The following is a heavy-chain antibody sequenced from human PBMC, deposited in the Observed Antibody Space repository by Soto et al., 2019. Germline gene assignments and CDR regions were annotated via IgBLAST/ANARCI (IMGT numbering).Heavy chain of an antibody. J-gene: IGHJ6*02. CDR1: GFTFSSYE. Sequence: EVQLVESGGGLVQAGGSLRLFCAVSGFTFSSYEMNWVRQAPGKGLEWVSYIGTSGKTIYYADSVRGRFTISRDNAKNSLYLQMNSLRAEDTDAYFCARDPAIYSGKFDYGLDVWGRGTTVTVSS. V-gene: IGHV3-48*03. CDR2: IGTSGKTI. CDR3: ARDPAIYSGKFDYGLDV. D-gene: IGHD4-4*01.